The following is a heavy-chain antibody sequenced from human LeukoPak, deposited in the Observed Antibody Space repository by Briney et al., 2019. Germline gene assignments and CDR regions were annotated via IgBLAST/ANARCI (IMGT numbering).Heavy chain of an antibody. CDR1: GFTFSSYS. J-gene: IGHJ4*02. CDR2: ISSSSSYI. V-gene: IGHV3-21*01. Sequence: GSLRLSCAASGFTFSSYSMNWVRQAPGKGLEWVSSISSSSSYIYYADSVKGRFTISRDNAKNSLYLQMNSLRAEDTAVYYCARDAAGYCTNGVCYPHYDYWGQGTLVTVSS. CDR3: ARDAAGYCTNGVCYPHYDY. D-gene: IGHD2-8*01.